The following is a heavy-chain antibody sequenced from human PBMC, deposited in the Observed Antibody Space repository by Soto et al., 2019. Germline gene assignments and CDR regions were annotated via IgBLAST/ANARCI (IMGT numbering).Heavy chain of an antibody. CDR3: AKDRTTMYDAFDV. V-gene: IGHV3-23*01. CDR1: GFTFSNYA. J-gene: IGHJ3*01. Sequence: GGSLRLSCAASGFTFSNYAMTWVRQAPGMGLEWVSSITGSGGSAYYADSVKGRFTISRDNSKNTLYLQVNSLRAEDAAVYYCAKDRTTMYDAFDVWGQGTMVTVSS. CDR2: ITGSGGSA.